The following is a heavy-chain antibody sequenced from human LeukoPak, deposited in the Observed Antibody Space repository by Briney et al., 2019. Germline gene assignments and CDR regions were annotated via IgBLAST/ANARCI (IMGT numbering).Heavy chain of an antibody. Sequence: GGSLRLSCAASGFTFNSYAMSWVRQAPGKGLEWVSAISGSGGSTYYADSVKGRFTISRDNSKNTLYLQMNSLRAEDTAVYYCAKCWGSYRTPGDYWGQGTLVTVSS. D-gene: IGHD3-16*02. CDR2: ISGSGGST. CDR3: AKCWGSYRTPGDY. CDR1: GFTFNSYA. J-gene: IGHJ4*02. V-gene: IGHV3-23*01.